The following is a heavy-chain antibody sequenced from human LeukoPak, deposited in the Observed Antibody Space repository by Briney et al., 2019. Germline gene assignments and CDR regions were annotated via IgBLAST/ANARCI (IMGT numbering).Heavy chain of an antibody. CDR2: IKEDGSVK. Sequence: GGSLRLSCAASGFTLSSNWMSWVRQAPGKGLEWVGNIKEDGSVKYYMDSVKGRFTISRDNAKNSLYLQMNSLRAEDTAVYYCASQSFGRFDPGGQGTRVTVSS. CDR1: GFTLSSNW. D-gene: IGHD3-16*01. V-gene: IGHV3-7*02. J-gene: IGHJ5*02. CDR3: ASQSFGRFDP.